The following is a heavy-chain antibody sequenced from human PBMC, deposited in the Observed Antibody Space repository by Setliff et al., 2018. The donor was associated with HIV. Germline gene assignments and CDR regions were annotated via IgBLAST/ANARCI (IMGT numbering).Heavy chain of an antibody. CDR3: ARGFSSSWYYYYMGV. J-gene: IGHJ6*03. CDR2: ISSHIGKNT. Sequence: GGSLRLSCAASGFSFRDYYMNWIRQAPGKGLEWVSYISSHIGKNTNYADSVKGRFTISRDNSKNTLYLQMNSLRAEDTAVYYCARGFSSSWYYYYMGVWGKGTTVTVSS. CDR1: GFSFRDYY. V-gene: IGHV3-11*06. D-gene: IGHD6-13*01.